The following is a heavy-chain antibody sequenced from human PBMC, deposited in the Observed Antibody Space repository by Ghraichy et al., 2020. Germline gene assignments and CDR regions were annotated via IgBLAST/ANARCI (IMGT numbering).Heavy chain of an antibody. CDR1: GFTFSSYA. D-gene: IGHD1-26*01. CDR2: ISKSGTYT. Sequence: GGSLRLSCAASGFTFSSYAMSWVRQAPGKGLEWVSGISKSGTYTYYADSVKGRFTISRDDSKNTVYMQMKSLRAEDTALYYGAKGRGSSGSYAFDYWGRGTLVTVSS. CDR3: AKGRGSSGSYAFDY. J-gene: IGHJ4*02. V-gene: IGHV3-23*01.